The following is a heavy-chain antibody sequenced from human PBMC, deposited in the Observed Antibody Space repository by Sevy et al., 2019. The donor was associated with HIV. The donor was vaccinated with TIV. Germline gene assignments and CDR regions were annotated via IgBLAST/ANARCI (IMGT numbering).Heavy chain of an antibody. D-gene: IGHD2-2*01. V-gene: IGHV3-23*01. CDR2: TSARDSST. CDR1: GFTFSSYA. J-gene: IGHJ4*02. CDR3: ARAPDPSCRSTRCYYFDY. Sequence: GGSLRLSCVASGFTFSSYAVSWVRQAPGKGREGVAATSARDSSTYHADSVRGRFTISRDNSKNTRYLQMNSLRAEDTAVYYCARAPDPSCRSTRCYYFDYWGQGTLVTVSS.